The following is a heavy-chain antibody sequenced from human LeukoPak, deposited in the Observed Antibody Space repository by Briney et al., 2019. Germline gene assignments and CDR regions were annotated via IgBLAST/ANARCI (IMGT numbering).Heavy chain of an antibody. CDR1: GFTFSNYW. D-gene: IGHD1-26*01. CDR2: INTDGSTT. Sequence: GGSLRLSCAASGFTFSNYWMHWVRQALGKGLVWVSRINTDGSTTSYVDSVKGRFTISIDNTKNTLYLHMNSLRAEDTAVYYCARVPVGSYSFDYWGQGTLVTVSS. CDR3: ARVPVGSYSFDY. J-gene: IGHJ4*02. V-gene: IGHV3-74*01.